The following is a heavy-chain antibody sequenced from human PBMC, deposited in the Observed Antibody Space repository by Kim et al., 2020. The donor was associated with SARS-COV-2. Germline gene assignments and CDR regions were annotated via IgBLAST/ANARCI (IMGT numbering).Heavy chain of an antibody. D-gene: IGHD3-22*01. Sequence: GGSLRLSCAASGFTFSSYEMNWVRQAPGKGLEWVSYISSSGSTIYYADSVKGRFTISRDNAKNSLYLQMNSLRAEDTAVYYCARKAPYYYDSSGYYGASDYWGQGTLVTVSS. CDR1: GFTFSSYE. V-gene: IGHV3-48*03. CDR2: ISSSGSTI. J-gene: IGHJ4*02. CDR3: ARKAPYYYDSSGYYGASDY.